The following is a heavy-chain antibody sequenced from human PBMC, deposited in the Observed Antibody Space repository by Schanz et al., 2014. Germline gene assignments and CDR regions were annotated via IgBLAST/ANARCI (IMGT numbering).Heavy chain of an antibody. CDR1: GFTFSSYD. J-gene: IGHJ6*02. V-gene: IGHV3-13*04. Sequence: VQLVESGGGVVQPGRSLRLSCAASGFTFSSYDMHWVRQVTGKGLEWVSGIGTAGDTYYPDSVKGRFTISRDNSMNTVYLQMNSLRSDDAAVYYCARAQGVIRLYYGVDVWGQGTTVTVSS. D-gene: IGHD3-10*01. CDR2: IGTAGDT. CDR3: ARAQGVIRLYYGVDV.